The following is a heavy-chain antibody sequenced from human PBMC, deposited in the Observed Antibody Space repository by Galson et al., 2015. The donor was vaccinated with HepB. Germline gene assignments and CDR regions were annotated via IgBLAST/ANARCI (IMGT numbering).Heavy chain of an antibody. Sequence: SLRLSCAASGFTFRAFGMTWVRQVPGKGLKWVAVIGSRTNYIHYGDSVRGRFTISRDNRQNSVYLQMNSLRAEDTAIYYCARDASEWSRDYWGQGTLVTVSA. CDR1: GFTFRAFG. J-gene: IGHJ4*02. V-gene: IGHV3-21*01. D-gene: IGHD3-3*01. CDR3: ARDASEWSRDY. CDR2: IGSRTNYI.